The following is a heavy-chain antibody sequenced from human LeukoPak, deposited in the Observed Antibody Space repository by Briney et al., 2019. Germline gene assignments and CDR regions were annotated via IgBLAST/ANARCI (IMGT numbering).Heavy chain of an antibody. V-gene: IGHV4-34*01. J-gene: IGHJ4*02. CDR1: GGSFSGFY. CDR3: ARGGLDTRRGGYFDY. D-gene: IGHD5-18*01. CDR2: ISHSGTT. Sequence: SETLSPTCAVYGGSFSGFYWSWVRQPPGKGLEWIGEISHSGTTYFNPSLKSRVTVSVDTSKSQFSLRLDSMTAADTAVYYCARGGLDTRRGGYFDYWGQGILVTVSS.